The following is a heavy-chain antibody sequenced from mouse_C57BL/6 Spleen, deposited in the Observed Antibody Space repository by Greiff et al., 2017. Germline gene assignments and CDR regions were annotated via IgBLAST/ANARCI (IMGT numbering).Heavy chain of an antibody. CDR1: GYTFTSYW. CDR3: ARGGYYGSSYGDY. CDR2: IYPGSGST. V-gene: IGHV1-55*01. D-gene: IGHD1-1*01. J-gene: IGHJ2*01. Sequence: QVQLQQPGAELVKPGASVKMSCKASGYTFTSYWITWVKQRPGQGLEWIGDIYPGSGSTNYNEKFKSKTTLTVDTSSSTAYMQLSSRTSEDSAVYYCARGGYYGSSYGDYWGQGTTLTVSS.